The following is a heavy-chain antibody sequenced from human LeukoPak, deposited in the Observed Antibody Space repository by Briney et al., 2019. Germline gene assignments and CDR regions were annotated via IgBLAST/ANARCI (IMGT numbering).Heavy chain of an antibody. J-gene: IGHJ4*02. V-gene: IGHV4-39*01. CDR3: ARGDLEFDY. CDR2: IYYSGST. Sequence: SETLSLTRTVSGGSISSSSYYWGWIRQPPGKGLEWIGSIYYSGSTYYNPSLKSRVTISVDTSKNQFSLKLSSVTAADTAVYYCARGDLEFDYWGQGTLVTVSS. CDR1: GGSISSSSYY. D-gene: IGHD2-21*02.